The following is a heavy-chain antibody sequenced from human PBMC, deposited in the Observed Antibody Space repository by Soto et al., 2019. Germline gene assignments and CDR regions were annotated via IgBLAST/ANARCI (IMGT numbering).Heavy chain of an antibody. J-gene: IGHJ3*01. CDR3: AKGPDYYDTSGYYYEPQGAAFDV. V-gene: IGHV1-18*01. CDR1: GYTFTSYG. CDR2: ISAYNGNT. D-gene: IGHD3-22*01. Sequence: ASVKVSCKASGYTFTSYGISWVRQAPGQGLEWMGWISAYNGNTNYAQKLQGRVTMTTDTSTSTAYMELSSLRAEDTAVYYCAKGPDYYDTSGYYYEPQGAAFDVWGQGTMVTVSS.